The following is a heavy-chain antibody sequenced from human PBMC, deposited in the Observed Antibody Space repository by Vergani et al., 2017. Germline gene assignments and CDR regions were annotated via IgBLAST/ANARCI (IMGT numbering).Heavy chain of an antibody. J-gene: IGHJ4*02. CDR1: GYTFSNYY. Sequence: QVQVVQSGAEVKKSGASVKVSCKTSGYTFSNYYMHWVRQAPGQGLEWMGIINPSGGNTNYAQKFQGRVTMTRDTSTRTVYMELSSLRAEDTAIYYCASGDYGILTGYRYWGQGTLVTVSA. D-gene: IGHD3-9*01. CDR2: INPSGGNT. CDR3: ASGDYGILTGYRY. V-gene: IGHV1-46*03.